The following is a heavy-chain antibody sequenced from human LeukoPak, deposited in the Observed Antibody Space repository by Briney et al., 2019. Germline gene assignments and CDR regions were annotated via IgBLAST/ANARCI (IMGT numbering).Heavy chain of an antibody. CDR1: GFTFSNYD. V-gene: IGHV3-13*01. J-gene: IGHJ3*02. Sequence: GGSLRLSCAASGFTFSNYDMHWLRQATGKGLEWVSGIGIPGDTYYPDSVKGRFTISRENAKNSLYLQMNSLRARDTAVYFCARAHVAAGLAFDIWGQGTMVTVSS. CDR2: IGIPGDT. CDR3: ARAHVAAGLAFDI. D-gene: IGHD6-25*01.